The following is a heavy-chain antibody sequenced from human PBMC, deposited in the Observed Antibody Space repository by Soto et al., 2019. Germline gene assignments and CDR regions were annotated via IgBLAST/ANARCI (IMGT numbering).Heavy chain of an antibody. CDR1: GFTFSGYS. CDR2: ISCSSSTI. CDR3: ARMRCGGDCSRYYYGMDV. Sequence: EVQLVESGGGLVQPGGSLRLSCAASGFTFSGYSMNWVRQAPGKGLEWVSYISCSSSTIYYADSVKGRFTISRDNAKNSLYLQMNSLRAEDTAVYYCARMRCGGDCSRYYYGMDVWGQGTTVTVSS. J-gene: IGHJ6*02. D-gene: IGHD2-21*02. V-gene: IGHV3-48*01.